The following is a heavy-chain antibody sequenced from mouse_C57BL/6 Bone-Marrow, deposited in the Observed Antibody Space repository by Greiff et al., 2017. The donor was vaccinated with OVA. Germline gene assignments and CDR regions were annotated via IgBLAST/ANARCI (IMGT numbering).Heavy chain of an antibody. CDR1: GYTFTSYW. J-gene: IGHJ3*01. CDR2: IYPGSSST. D-gene: IGHD2-3*01. CDR3: AIYDGYYAGAY. V-gene: IGHV1-55*01. Sequence: QVQLQQSGAELVKPGASVKMSCKASGYTFTSYWITWVKQRPGQGLEWIGDIYPGSSSTNYNEKFKSKATLTVDTSSSTAYMQLSSLTSEDSAVYYCAIYDGYYAGAYWGQGTLVTVSA.